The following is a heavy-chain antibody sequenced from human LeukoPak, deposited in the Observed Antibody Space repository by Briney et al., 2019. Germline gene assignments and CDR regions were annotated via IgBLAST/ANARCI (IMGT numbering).Heavy chain of an antibody. D-gene: IGHD6-13*01. J-gene: IGHJ4*02. CDR1: GYTFTSYA. CDR3: AGTRAHIAAAGISFDY. V-gene: IGHV1-3*01. Sequence: GASVKVSCKASGYTFTSYAMHWVRQAPGQRLEWMGWINAGNGNTKYLQRFQGRVTITRDTSASTAYMELSSLRSEDTAVYYCAGTRAHIAAAGISFDYWGQGTLVTVSS. CDR2: INAGNGNT.